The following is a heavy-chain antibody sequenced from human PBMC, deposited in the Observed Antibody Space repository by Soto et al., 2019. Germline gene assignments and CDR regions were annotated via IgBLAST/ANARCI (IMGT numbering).Heavy chain of an antibody. CDR3: ARDPPYDPIAAAGTDDY. Sequence: EVQLVESGGGLVQPGGSLRLSCAASGFTFSSYWMHWVRQAPGKGLVWVSRINSDGSSTSYADSVKGRFTISRDNAKNTLYLQMNSLRAEDTAVYYCARDPPYDPIAAAGTDDYWGQGTLVTVSS. J-gene: IGHJ4*02. V-gene: IGHV3-74*01. CDR1: GFTFSSYW. D-gene: IGHD6-13*01. CDR2: INSDGSST.